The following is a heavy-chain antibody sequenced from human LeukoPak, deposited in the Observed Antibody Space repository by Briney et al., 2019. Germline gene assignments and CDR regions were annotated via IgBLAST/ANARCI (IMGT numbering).Heavy chain of an antibody. CDR3: AKKGRTYTDYGGYYDYMDV. D-gene: IGHD4-17*01. CDR2: IYHSGST. Sequence: PSETLSLTCTVSGGSISSDYWTWIRQPPGKGLEWIGYIYHSGSTKYNPSLKSRVTTSVATSKNQFSLNLRSVTATDTAVYYCAKKGRTYTDYGGYYDYMDVWGKGTTVTVS. CDR1: GGSISSDY. J-gene: IGHJ6*03. V-gene: IGHV4-59*08.